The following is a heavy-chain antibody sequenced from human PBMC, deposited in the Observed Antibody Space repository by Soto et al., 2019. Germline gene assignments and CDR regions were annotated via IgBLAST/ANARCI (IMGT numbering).Heavy chain of an antibody. J-gene: IGHJ4*02. CDR2: ISAYNGNT. CDR3: ARDVLVGATYTPFDY. Sequence: QVHLVQSGAEVKKPGASVKVSCKASGYTFISYGISWVRQAPGQGLEWMGWISAYNGNTNYAQQLQGRVTMTTDTSTSTAYMELRSMRSDDTAVYYCARDVLVGATYTPFDYWGQGTLVTVSS. V-gene: IGHV1-18*01. CDR1: GYTFISYG. D-gene: IGHD1-26*01.